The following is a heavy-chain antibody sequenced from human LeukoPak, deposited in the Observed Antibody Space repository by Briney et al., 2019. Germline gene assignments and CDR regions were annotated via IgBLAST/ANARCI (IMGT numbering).Heavy chain of an antibody. CDR3: ARERPPGDSSNWFLEGYFDI. CDR2: IIPIFGRV. J-gene: IGHJ4*02. CDR1: GGTFIIYA. Sequence: ASVKVSCKASGGTFIIYAITWVRQARGQGGEWMGRIIPIFGRVNYAQKFQGRLTITTDESTRTAYMELSTLRSDETAVYYCARERPPGDSSNWFLEGYFDIWGQGTPVTVSS. D-gene: IGHD6-13*01. V-gene: IGHV1-69*05.